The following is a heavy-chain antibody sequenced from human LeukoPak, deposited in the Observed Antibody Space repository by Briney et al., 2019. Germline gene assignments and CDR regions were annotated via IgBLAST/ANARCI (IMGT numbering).Heavy chain of an antibody. CDR1: GGSISSHY. V-gene: IGHV4-59*11. J-gene: IGHJ4*02. D-gene: IGHD5-18*01. Sequence: KPSETLSLTCTVSGGSISSHYWSWIRQPPGKGLEWIGYIYYSGSTNYNPSLKSRVTISVDTSKNQFSLKLSSVTAADTAVYYCAGDTANFDYWGQGTLVTVSS. CDR3: AGDTANFDY. CDR2: IYYSGST.